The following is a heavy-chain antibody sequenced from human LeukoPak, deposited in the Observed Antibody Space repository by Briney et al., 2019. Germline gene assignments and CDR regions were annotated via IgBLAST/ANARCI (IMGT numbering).Heavy chain of an antibody. Sequence: ASVKVSCETSGYTFSHYGIAWVRQAPGRGLEWMGWISGYNAKTNYAQNLQGRVTVTTDTSTSTAYMELRSLSSDDTAVYYCARWSGGSDWRYHFGMDVWGQGTSVTVSS. D-gene: IGHD6-19*01. V-gene: IGHV1-18*01. CDR3: ARWSGGSDWRYHFGMDV. J-gene: IGHJ6*02. CDR2: ISGYNAKT. CDR1: GYTFSHYG.